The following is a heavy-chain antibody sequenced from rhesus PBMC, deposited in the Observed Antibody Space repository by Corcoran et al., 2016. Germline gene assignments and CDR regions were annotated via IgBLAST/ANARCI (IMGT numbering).Heavy chain of an antibody. CDR2: INGNTGST. D-gene: IGHD4-29*01. CDR1: GASISSDW. Sequence: QVQLQESGPGLVKPSATLSPTCTVSGASISSDWWSWVRQPPGKGLEWIGEINGNTGSTNYNPSLKSRVTISKDASKKQFSLKLTSVTAADTAVYYCTREKVASIDYWGQGVLVTASS. CDR3: TREKVASIDY. J-gene: IGHJ4*01. V-gene: IGHV4-80*01.